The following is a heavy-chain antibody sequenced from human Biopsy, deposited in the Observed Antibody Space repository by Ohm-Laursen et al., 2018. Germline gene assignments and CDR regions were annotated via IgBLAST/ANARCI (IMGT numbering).Heavy chain of an antibody. V-gene: IGHV3-11*01. Sequence: SLRLSCAASGFSFSDYHMRWIRQAPGRGLEWVSYISGGGTIYYGDSMKGRVTISRDSAKNSLYLQMHSLRAEDTAVYYCARDTRWSPYSMDVWGQGTTATVSS. J-gene: IGHJ6*02. D-gene: IGHD4-23*01. CDR1: GFSFSDYH. CDR2: ISGGGTI. CDR3: ARDTRWSPYSMDV.